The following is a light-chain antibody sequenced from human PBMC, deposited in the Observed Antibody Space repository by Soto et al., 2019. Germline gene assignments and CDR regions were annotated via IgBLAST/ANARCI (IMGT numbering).Light chain of an antibody. CDR3: GSYASATLI. Sequence: QSALTQPASVSGSPGQSITISCTGTSSDIGAYDYVSWFKQYSGKAPTLIIYEVRFRPSGVSSRFSGSKSGNTASLTISGLKTEDEADYYCGSYASATLIFGGGTKVTVL. CDR2: EVR. CDR1: SSDIGAYDY. J-gene: IGLJ2*01. V-gene: IGLV2-14*03.